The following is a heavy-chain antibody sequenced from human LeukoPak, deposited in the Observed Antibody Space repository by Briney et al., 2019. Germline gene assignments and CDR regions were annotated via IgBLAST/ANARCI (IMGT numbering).Heavy chain of an antibody. D-gene: IGHD2-2*02. CDR2: IRYDGSNK. V-gene: IGHV3-30*02. J-gene: IGHJ6*03. Sequence: GGSLRLSCAASGFTFSSYGMHWVRQAPGKGLEWVAFIRYDGSNKYYADSVKGRFTISRDNSKNTLYLQMNSLRAEDTAVYYCAKGGGPTADIVVVPAAIDYYYYMDVWGKGTTVTVSS. CDR1: GFTFSSYG. CDR3: AKGGGPTADIVVVPAAIDYYYYMDV.